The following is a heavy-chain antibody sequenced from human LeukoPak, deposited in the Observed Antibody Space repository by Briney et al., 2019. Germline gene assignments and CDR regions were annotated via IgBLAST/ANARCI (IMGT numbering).Heavy chain of an antibody. CDR2: IRYDGSNK. CDR3: AKDSSYSSSYYYYMDV. D-gene: IGHD6-6*01. CDR1: GFTFSSYG. J-gene: IGHJ6*03. V-gene: IGHV3-30*02. Sequence: GGSLRLSCAASGFTFSSYGMHWVRQAPGKGLEWVAFIRYDGSNKYYADSVKGRFTISRDNSKNTLYLQMNSLRAEDTAVYYCAKDSSYSSSYYYYMDVWGKGTTVTVSS.